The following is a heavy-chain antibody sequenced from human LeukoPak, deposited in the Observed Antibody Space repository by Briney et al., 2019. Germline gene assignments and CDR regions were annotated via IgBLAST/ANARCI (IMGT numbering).Heavy chain of an antibody. CDR1: DDSISDYY. D-gene: IGHD3-16*01. Sequence: SETLSLTCTVSDDSISDYYRGWIWQPPGKELEWIGYFHNSGTSTYNPSLKSRVTISADTSKNQFSLKLNSLTTADTAVYYCTRGAGWLIDYWGQGILVTVSS. CDR3: TRGAGWLIDY. CDR2: FHNSGTS. J-gene: IGHJ4*02. V-gene: IGHV4-59*01.